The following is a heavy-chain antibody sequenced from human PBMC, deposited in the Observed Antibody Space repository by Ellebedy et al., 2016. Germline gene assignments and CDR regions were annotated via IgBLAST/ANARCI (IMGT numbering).Heavy chain of an antibody. CDR1: GFTFSSYS. Sequence: GESLKISXAASGFTFSSYSMNWVRQAPGKGLEWVSSISSSSSYIYYADSVKGRFTISRDNAKNSLYLQMNSLRAEDTAVYYCVGWSPPQLYYYYYMDVWGKGTTVTVSS. V-gene: IGHV3-21*01. CDR2: ISSSSSYI. CDR3: VGWSPPQLYYYYYMDV. J-gene: IGHJ6*03. D-gene: IGHD2-15*01.